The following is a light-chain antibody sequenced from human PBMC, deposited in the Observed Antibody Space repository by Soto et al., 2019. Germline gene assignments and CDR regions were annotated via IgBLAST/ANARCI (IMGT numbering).Light chain of an antibody. CDR1: SSDVGGYDY. V-gene: IGLV2-14*01. CDR3: SSYTSTSTYVV. J-gene: IGLJ2*01. Sequence: QSALTQPASVSGSPGQSITISCTGTSSDVGGYDYVSWYQQHPGKVPKLMIYEVSYRPSGVSDRFSGSKSGNTASLTISGLQAEDEADYYCSSYTSTSTYVVFGGGTQLTVL. CDR2: EVS.